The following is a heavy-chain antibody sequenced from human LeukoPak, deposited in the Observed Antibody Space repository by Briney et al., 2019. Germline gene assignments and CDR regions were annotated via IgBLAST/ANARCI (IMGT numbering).Heavy chain of an antibody. J-gene: IGHJ4*02. V-gene: IGHV3-9*01. CDR3: ARDFSYSSSWYGGGF. CDR2: ISWNSGSI. CDR1: GFTFDDYA. D-gene: IGHD6-13*01. Sequence: GGSLRLSCAASGFTFDDYAMHWVRQAPGKGLEWVSGISWNSGSIGYADSVKGRFTISRDNAKNSLYLQMNSLRAEDTAVYYCARDFSYSSSWYGGGFWGQGTLVTVSS.